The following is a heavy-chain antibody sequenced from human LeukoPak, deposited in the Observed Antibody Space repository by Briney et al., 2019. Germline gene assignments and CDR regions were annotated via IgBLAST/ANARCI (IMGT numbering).Heavy chain of an antibody. J-gene: IGHJ6*02. CDR1: GYTFTGYY. CDR2: INPNSGGT. CDR3: ARSDVRSSVDTAMVKRYYYYYGMDV. Sequence: ASVKVSCKASGYTFTGYYMHWVRQAPGQGLEWMGWINPNSGGTNYAQKFQGRVTMTRDTSISTAYMELSRLRSDDTAVYYCARSDVRSSVDTAMVKRYYYYYGMDVWGQGTTVTVSS. V-gene: IGHV1-2*02. D-gene: IGHD5-18*01.